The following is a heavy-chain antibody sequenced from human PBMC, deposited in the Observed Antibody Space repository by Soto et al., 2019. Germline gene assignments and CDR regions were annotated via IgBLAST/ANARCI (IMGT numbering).Heavy chain of an antibody. Sequence: QLQLQESGPGLVKPSETLSLTGSVSGGSITTSSYNWHWIRQPPGKGLEWIGTIYYDGSTSYNPSIKSQVAISVDTSNNHFALKVNSVTAANTAVYYCARLYGNACDVCGRGTVVTVSS. D-gene: IGHD3-10*01. J-gene: IGHJ3*01. CDR1: GGSITTSSYN. CDR3: ARLYGNACDV. CDR2: IYYDGST. V-gene: IGHV4-39*02.